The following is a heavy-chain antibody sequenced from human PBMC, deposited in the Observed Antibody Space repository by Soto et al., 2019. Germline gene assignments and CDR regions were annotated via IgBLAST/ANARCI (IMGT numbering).Heavy chain of an antibody. CDR1: GFTFDYYA. V-gene: IGHV3-9*01. D-gene: IGHD3-3*01. J-gene: IGHJ6*02. Sequence: GGSLRLSCAASGFTFDYYAMHWVRQAPGKGLEWVSGISWNSGSIGYADSVKGRFTISRDNAKNSLYLQMNSLRAEDTALYYCAKDIGSVTIFGVVIIDLFYGMDVWGQGTTVTVSS. CDR3: AKDIGSVTIFGVVIIDLFYGMDV. CDR2: ISWNSGSI.